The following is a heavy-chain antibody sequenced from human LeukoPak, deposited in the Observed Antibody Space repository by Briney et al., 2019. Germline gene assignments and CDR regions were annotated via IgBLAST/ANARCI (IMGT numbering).Heavy chain of an antibody. D-gene: IGHD6-13*01. CDR1: GFTFSSFW. J-gene: IGHJ4*02. Sequence: PGGSLRLSCVASGFTFSSFWMSWVRQAPGKGLEFVANIDQDGSVRNYVDSVKGRFIISRDNAKNSLYLQMDSLRAEDTAVSFCARDPGSSSFDYWGLGTPVTVSS. CDR2: IDQDGSVR. CDR3: ARDPGSSSFDY. V-gene: IGHV3-7*01.